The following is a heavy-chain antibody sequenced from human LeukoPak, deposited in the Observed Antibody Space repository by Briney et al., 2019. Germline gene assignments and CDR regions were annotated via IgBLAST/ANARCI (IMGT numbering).Heavy chain of an antibody. CDR3: ARAGTLRDGYNKLLVY. CDR2: ISYDGSNK. V-gene: IGHV3-30*04. CDR1: GFTFSSYA. Sequence: RSLRLSCAASGFTFSSYAMHWVRQAPGKGLEWVAVISYDGSNKYYADSVKGRFTISRVNSKNTLYLQMSSLRAEDTAVFYCARAGTLRDGYNKLLVYWGQGTLVTVSS. J-gene: IGHJ4*02. D-gene: IGHD5-24*01.